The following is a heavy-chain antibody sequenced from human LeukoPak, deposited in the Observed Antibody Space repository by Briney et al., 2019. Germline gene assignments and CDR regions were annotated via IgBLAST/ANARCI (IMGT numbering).Heavy chain of an antibody. CDR1: GGSFSGYY. D-gene: IGHD2-15*01. CDR2: INHSGDT. Sequence: SETLSLTCAVYGGSFSGYYWTWIRQPPGKGLERVGQINHSGDTNYNPSLKSRATMSVDTSTNQFSLKLTSLTAADTAVYYCARGRDCSGGSCFSWYFDLWGRGTLDTVSS. V-gene: IGHV4-34*01. J-gene: IGHJ2*01. CDR3: ARGRDCSGGSCFSWYFDL.